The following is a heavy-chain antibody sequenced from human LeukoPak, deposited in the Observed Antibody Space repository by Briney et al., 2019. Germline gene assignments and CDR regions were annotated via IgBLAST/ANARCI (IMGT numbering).Heavy chain of an antibody. CDR3: ARVLAAGSRYYYYGMDV. J-gene: IGHJ6*02. Sequence: ASVKVSCKASGYTFTGYYMHWVRQAPGQGLEWMGWINPNSGSTNYAQKFQGRVTMTRDTSISTAYMELSRLRSDDTAVYYCARVLAAGSRYYYYGMDVWGQGTTVTVSS. CDR1: GYTFTGYY. D-gene: IGHD6-13*01. V-gene: IGHV1-2*02. CDR2: INPNSGST.